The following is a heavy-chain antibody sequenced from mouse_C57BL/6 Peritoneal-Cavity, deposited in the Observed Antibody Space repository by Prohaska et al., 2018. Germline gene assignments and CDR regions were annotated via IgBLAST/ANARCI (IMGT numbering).Heavy chain of an antibody. CDR2: IYPSDSET. D-gene: IGHD2-2*01. Sequence: QAQLQQCGAELVRPGSSVKLPCNASGSTFSSYWMDRVKQRPGQGLEWFGYIYPSDSETHYNPKFKDKSTYTIDSSSSTSYVQLSILSSEYAVFYCCGWGYDCMDYWGQGTLVTVSA. CDR1: GSTFSSYW. V-gene: IGHV1-61*01. J-gene: IGHJ4*01. CDR3: GWGYDCMDY.